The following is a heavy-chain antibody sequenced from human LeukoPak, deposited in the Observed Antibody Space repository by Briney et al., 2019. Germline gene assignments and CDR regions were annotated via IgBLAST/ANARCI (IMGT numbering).Heavy chain of an antibody. CDR2: INDSGGYT. Sequence: PGGSLRLSCAASGFTFSSDALNWVRQAPGKGLEWVSGINDSGGYTYYADRVKGRFTISRDNSKNTLYLQMNSLRAEDTAVYYCARDFTPEYYYYGMDVWGQGTTVTVSS. J-gene: IGHJ6*02. CDR1: GFTFSSDA. V-gene: IGHV3-23*01. CDR3: ARDFTPEYYYYGMDV.